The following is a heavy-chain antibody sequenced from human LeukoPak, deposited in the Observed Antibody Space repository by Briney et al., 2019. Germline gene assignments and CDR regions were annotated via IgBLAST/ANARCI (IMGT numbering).Heavy chain of an antibody. CDR2: INTNTGNP. J-gene: IGHJ4*02. CDR1: GYTFTSYD. D-gene: IGHD1-26*01. Sequence: GASVTVSCKASGYTFTSYDINWVRQAPGQGLEGMGWINTNTGNPTYAQGFTGRFVFSLDTSVNTAYLQISSLTAEDTAVYYCARKLGEVGATNNYFDYWGQGTLVTVSS. V-gene: IGHV7-4-1*02. CDR3: ARKLGEVGATNNYFDY.